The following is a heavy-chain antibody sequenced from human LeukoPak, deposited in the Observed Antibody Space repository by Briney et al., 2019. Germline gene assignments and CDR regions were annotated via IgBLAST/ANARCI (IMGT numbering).Heavy chain of an antibody. V-gene: IGHV3-7*01. CDR1: GFTFSSYW. CDR3: ARDLTASNYDILTGSEIFDY. J-gene: IGHJ4*02. CDR2: IKQDGSEK. D-gene: IGHD3-9*01. Sequence: GGSLRLSCAASGFTFSSYWMSWVRQAPGKGLEGVANIKQDGSEKYYVDSVKGRFTISRDNAKNSLYLQMNSLRAEDAAVYYCARDLTASNYDILTGSEIFDYWGQGTLVTVSS.